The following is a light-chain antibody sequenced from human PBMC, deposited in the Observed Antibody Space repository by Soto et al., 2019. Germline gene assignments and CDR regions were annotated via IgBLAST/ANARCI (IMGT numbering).Light chain of an antibody. CDR3: QQYYSTPLT. CDR2: WAS. J-gene: IGKJ4*01. V-gene: IGKV4-1*01. CDR1: QTIMTY. Sequence: DIQMTQSPSSLSASVGDEFTITCLASQTIMTYLNWYQLKPGKPPKLLIYWASTRESGVPDRFSGSGSGTDFTLTISSLQAEDVAVYYCQQYYSTPLTFGGGTKVDIK.